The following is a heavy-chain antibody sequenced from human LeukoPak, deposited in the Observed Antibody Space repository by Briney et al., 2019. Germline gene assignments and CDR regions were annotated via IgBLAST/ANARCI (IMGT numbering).Heavy chain of an antibody. J-gene: IGHJ4*02. D-gene: IGHD6-19*01. Sequence: ASVKVSCKASGGTFSSYAISWVRQASGQGLEWMGGIIPIFGTANYAQKFQGRVTITTDESTSTAYMELSSLRSEDTAVYYCASNSEIAVAGTWGFDYWGQGTLVTVSS. CDR2: IIPIFGTA. CDR3: ASNSEIAVAGTWGFDY. CDR1: GGTFSSYA. V-gene: IGHV1-69*05.